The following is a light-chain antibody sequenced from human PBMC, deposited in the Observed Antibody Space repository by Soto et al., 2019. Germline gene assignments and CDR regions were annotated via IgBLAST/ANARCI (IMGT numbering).Light chain of an antibody. V-gene: IGKV1-5*01. CDR2: DAS. CDR3: QQYHSYPLT. CDR1: QTISSW. J-gene: IGKJ4*01. Sequence: DIEMTQSPSTLSASVGDRVTITCRASQTISSWLAWYQQKPGKAPNLLIYDASSLESGVPSRFSGSGSGTEFTLTISSLQPDDFATYCQQYHSYPLTFGGGTKVEIK.